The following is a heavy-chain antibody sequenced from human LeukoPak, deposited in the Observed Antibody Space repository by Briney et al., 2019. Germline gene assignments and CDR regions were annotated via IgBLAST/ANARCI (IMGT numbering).Heavy chain of an antibody. Sequence: PSETLSLTCTVSGGSISSDSYNWSRNPQPAGQGLEWIGHIYTSGSTNYNPSLKSRVTISVDTSKNQFSLTLSSVTAADTAVYDCARTIAVAGKYYFDYWGQGTLVTVSS. V-gene: IGHV4-61*09. CDR2: IYTSGST. J-gene: IGHJ4*02. CDR3: ARTIAVAGKYYFDY. CDR1: GGSISSDSYN. D-gene: IGHD6-19*01.